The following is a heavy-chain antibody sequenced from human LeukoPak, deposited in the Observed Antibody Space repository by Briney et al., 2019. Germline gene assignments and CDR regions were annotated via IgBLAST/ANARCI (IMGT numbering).Heavy chain of an antibody. J-gene: IGHJ6*02. CDR3: ARCSAALSYYYYYGMDV. CDR1: GGSFSGYY. Sequence: PSETLSLTCAVYGGSFSGYYWSWIRQPPGKGLEWIGEINHSGSTNYNPSLKSRVTISVDTSKNQFSLKLSSVTAADTAVYYCARCSAALSYYYYYGMDVWGQGTTVTVSS. D-gene: IGHD6-25*01. CDR2: INHSGST. V-gene: IGHV4-34*01.